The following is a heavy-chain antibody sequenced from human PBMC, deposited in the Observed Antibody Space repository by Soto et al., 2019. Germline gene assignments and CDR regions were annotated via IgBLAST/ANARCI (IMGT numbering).Heavy chain of an antibody. V-gene: IGHV1-18*01. CDR1: GYTFSSYG. Sequence: QVQLVQSGAEVKKPGASVKVSCKASGYTFSSYGISWVRQAPGQGLEWMGWISAYNGNTNYAQKLQGRVTMTTDTSASTGYMELRSPRSDDTAVYYCASSYCGGDCSVLYYYYGMDVWGQGTTVTVSS. CDR2: ISAYNGNT. CDR3: ASSYCGGDCSVLYYYYGMDV. J-gene: IGHJ6*02. D-gene: IGHD2-21*02.